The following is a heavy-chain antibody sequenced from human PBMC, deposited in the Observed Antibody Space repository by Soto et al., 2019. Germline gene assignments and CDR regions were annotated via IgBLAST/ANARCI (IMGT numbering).Heavy chain of an antibody. CDR1: GFTFSSCT. D-gene: IGHD2-15*01. J-gene: IGHJ6*02. CDR2: ISPSTSHI. V-gene: IGHV3-21*01. CDR3: SGCSGGACHQNYGMDV. Sequence: EVHLVESGGSVVKPGGSLRLSCAVSGFTFSSCTMNWVRQAPGKGLEWVSSISPSTSHIYYADSVKGRFTISRDNAKNSLFLQMNSLRAEDTAVYYCSGCSGGACHQNYGMDVWGQGTTVTVSS.